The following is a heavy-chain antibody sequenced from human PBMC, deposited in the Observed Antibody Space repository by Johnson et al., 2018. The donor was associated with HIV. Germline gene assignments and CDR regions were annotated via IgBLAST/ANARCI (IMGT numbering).Heavy chain of an antibody. CDR2: ISGSGGSP. J-gene: IGHJ3*02. V-gene: IGHV3-23*04. CDR3: ARAERSSSGVDAFDI. D-gene: IGHD6-6*01. Sequence: VQLVESGGGLVQPGRSLRLSCAASGFTFDDYAMHWVRQAPGKGLEWVSGISGSGGSPYSADSGKGRFTISRDNSKNTLYLQMNSLRAEDTAVYYCARAERSSSGVDAFDIWGQGTMVTVSS. CDR1: GFTFDDYA.